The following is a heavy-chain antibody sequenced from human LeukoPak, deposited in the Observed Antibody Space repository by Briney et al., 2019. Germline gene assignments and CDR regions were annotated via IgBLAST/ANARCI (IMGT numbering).Heavy chain of an antibody. V-gene: IGHV3-23*01. CDR1: GFTFSVYP. Sequence: GGSLRLSCAASGFTFSVYPMSWVRQAPGKGLEWVSAISGSGGSTYYADSVKGRFTISRDNSKNTLYLQMNSLRAEDTAVYYCASSWLGTWFDPWGQGTLVTVSS. CDR3: ASSWLGTWFDP. J-gene: IGHJ5*02. D-gene: IGHD6-13*01. CDR2: ISGSGGST.